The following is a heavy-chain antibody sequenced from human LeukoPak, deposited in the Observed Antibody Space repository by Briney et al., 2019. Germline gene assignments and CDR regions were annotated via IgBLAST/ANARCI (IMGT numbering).Heavy chain of an antibody. CDR1: GFTFDDYA. V-gene: IGHV3-9*01. D-gene: IGHD3-22*01. Sequence: GGSLRLSCAASGFTFDDYAMHWVRQAPGKGLEWVSGISWNSGSIGYADSVKGRFTISRDNAKNSLYLQMNSLRAEDTALYYCANIYDSSGYSPGYGMDVWGQGTTVTVSS. J-gene: IGHJ6*02. CDR2: ISWNSGSI. CDR3: ANIYDSSGYSPGYGMDV.